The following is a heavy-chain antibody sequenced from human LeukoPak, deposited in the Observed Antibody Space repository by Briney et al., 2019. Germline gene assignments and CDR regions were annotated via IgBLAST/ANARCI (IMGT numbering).Heavy chain of an antibody. J-gene: IGHJ4*02. CDR3: AKDLPYYDILTGYYVTSDVLFDY. Sequence: GGSLRLPCAASGFTFSSYGMHWVRQAPGKGLEWVAFIRYDGSNKYYADSVKGRFTISRDNSKNTLYLQMNSLRAEDTAVYYCAKDLPYYDILTGYYVTSDVLFDYWGQGTLVTVSS. CDR2: IRYDGSNK. D-gene: IGHD3-9*01. CDR1: GFTFSSYG. V-gene: IGHV3-30*02.